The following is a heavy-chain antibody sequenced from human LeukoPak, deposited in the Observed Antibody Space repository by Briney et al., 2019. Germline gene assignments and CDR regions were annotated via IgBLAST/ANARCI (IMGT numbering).Heavy chain of an antibody. CDR1: GFTFSDHY. J-gene: IGHJ4*02. CDR2: ISSSGSTI. Sequence: PGGSLRLSCAASGFTFSDHYISWIRQAPGKGLEWVSHISSSGSTIYYVDSVKGRFTISRDNAKNSLYLQMNSLRAEDTAVYYCARDYRWGQGTLVTVSS. V-gene: IGHV3-11*04. CDR3: ARDYR. D-gene: IGHD4-11*01.